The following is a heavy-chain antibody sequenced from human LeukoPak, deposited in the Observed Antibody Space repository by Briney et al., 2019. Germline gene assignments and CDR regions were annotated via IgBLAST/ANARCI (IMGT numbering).Heavy chain of an antibody. D-gene: IGHD3-16*01. V-gene: IGHV4-34*01. CDR1: GGSFSGYY. J-gene: IGHJ3*01. CDR2: INHSGST. Sequence: SETLSLTCAVYGGSFSGYYWSWIRQPPGKGLEWIGEINHSGSTNYNPSLKSRVTVSIDTSKNQVSLKLSSMTAADTAVYYCARGFDGPNAFWGQGTMVTVSS. CDR3: ARGFDGPNAF.